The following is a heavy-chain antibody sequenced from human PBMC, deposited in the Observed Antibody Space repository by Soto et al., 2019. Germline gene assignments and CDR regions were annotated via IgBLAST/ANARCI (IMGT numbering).Heavy chain of an antibody. V-gene: IGHV1-69*13. J-gene: IGHJ3*02. Sequence: GASVKVSCKASGGTFSSYAISWVRQAPGQGLEWMGGIIPIFGTANYAQKFQGRVTITADESTSTAYMELSSLRSEDTAVYYCARESRVRGYCTNGVCYTSAFVIWGQVTMVTVSS. D-gene: IGHD2-8*01. CDR3: ARESRVRGYCTNGVCYTSAFVI. CDR1: GGTFSSYA. CDR2: IIPIFGTA.